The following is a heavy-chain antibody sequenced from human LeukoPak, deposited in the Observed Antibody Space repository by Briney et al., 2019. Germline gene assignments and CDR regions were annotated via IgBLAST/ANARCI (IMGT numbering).Heavy chain of an antibody. CDR3: ARDVRYCSGGSCYTYSGY. V-gene: IGHV3-66*01. CDR2: IYSGGST. D-gene: IGHD2-15*01. CDR1: GFTVSSNY. J-gene: IGHJ4*02. Sequence: PGGSLRLSCAASGFTVSSNYMSSVRQAPGKGLEWVSVIYSGGSTYYADSVKGRFTISRDNSKNTLYLQMNSLRAEDTAVYYCARDVRYCSGGSCYTYSGYWGQGTLVTVSS.